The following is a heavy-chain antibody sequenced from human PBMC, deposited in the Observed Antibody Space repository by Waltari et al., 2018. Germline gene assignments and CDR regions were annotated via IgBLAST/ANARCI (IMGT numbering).Heavy chain of an antibody. CDR2: IYYSGST. CDR1: GGSISSSSYY. Sequence: QLQLQESGPGLVTPSETLSLTCTVSGGSISSSSYYWGWIRQPPGKGLEWIGSIYYSGSTYYNPSLKSRVTISVDTSKNQFSLKLSSVTAADTAVYYCARGYSGYTPPRPFDYWGQGTLVTVSS. D-gene: IGHD5-12*01. CDR3: ARGYSGYTPPRPFDY. V-gene: IGHV4-39*07. J-gene: IGHJ4*02.